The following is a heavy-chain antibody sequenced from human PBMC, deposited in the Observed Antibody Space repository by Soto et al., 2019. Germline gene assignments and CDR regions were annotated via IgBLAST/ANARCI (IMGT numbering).Heavy chain of an antibody. CDR3: ASDKGSYSSGWYGSDY. D-gene: IGHD6-19*01. J-gene: IGHJ4*02. V-gene: IGHV1-69*02. CDR2: IIPILGIA. CDR1: GGTFSSYT. Sequence: QVQLVQSGAEVKKPGSSVKVSCKASGGTFSSYTISWVRQAPGQGLEWMGRIIPILGIANYPQKCQGRDTITADKPTRTAYMELRSLRSEDTAVYYCASDKGSYSSGWYGSDYWGQGTLVTVSS.